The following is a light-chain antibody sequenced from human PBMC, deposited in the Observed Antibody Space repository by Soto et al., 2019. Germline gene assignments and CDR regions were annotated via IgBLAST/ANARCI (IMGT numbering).Light chain of an antibody. Sequence: QSALTQPPSASGSPGQSVTISCTGSTSDIGGYNYVSWYQQHPGKAPKLIIYEVNRRPSGVPDRFSGSKSGNTASLTVSGLQAEDEADYYCSSFGGNSNFVFGTGTKVTVL. CDR3: SSFGGNSNFV. J-gene: IGLJ1*01. CDR2: EVN. CDR1: TSDIGGYNY. V-gene: IGLV2-8*01.